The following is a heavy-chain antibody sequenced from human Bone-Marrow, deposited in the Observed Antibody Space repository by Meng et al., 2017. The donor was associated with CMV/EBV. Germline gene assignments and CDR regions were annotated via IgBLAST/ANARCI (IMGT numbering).Heavy chain of an antibody. J-gene: IGHJ6*02. CDR3: ARQRVDCSGGSCYYNYYYYGMDV. V-gene: IGHV3-74*01. CDR1: GFTFSSHW. Sequence: GGSLRLSCAASGFTFSSHWMHWVRQAPGKGLVCVSHINADGSSTSYADSVKGRFTISRDNAKNTLYLQMNSLRAEDTAVYYCARQRVDCSGGSCYYNYYYYGMDVWGQGTTVTVSS. CDR2: INADGSST. D-gene: IGHD2-15*01.